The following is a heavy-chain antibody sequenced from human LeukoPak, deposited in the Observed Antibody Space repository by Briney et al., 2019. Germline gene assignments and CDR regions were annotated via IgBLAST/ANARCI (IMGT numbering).Heavy chain of an antibody. V-gene: IGHV4-61*02. J-gene: IGHJ6*03. CDR2: IYTSGST. D-gene: IGHD2-15*01. CDR3: ARSLRGSASSEDYYYYYMDV. Sequence: PSQTLSLTCTVSGGSISIGSSYWSWIRQPAGKGLEWIGRIYTSGSTSYNPSLKSRITISVDTSKNQFSLKLSSVTAADTAVYYCARSLRGSASSEDYYYYYMDVWGKGTTVTVSS. CDR1: GGSISIGSSY.